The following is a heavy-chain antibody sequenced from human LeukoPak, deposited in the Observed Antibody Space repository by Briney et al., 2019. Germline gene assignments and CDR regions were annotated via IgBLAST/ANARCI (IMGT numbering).Heavy chain of an antibody. J-gene: IGHJ4*02. Sequence: PGGSLRLSCVASGFTFSNAWMSWARQAPGKGLEWVARIKSNPDDGTIAYAAPVKGRFTISKDDSKDTLHLQMNSLKTEDTAVYYCTTDGWVWGQGTLVTVSS. V-gene: IGHV3-15*01. CDR3: TTDGWV. CDR2: IKSNPDDGTI. D-gene: IGHD2-2*03. CDR1: GFTFSNAW.